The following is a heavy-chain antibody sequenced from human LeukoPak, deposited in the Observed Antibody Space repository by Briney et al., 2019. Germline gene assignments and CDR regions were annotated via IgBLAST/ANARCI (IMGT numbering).Heavy chain of an antibody. Sequence: GASVKVSCKASGYTFTSYAMNWVRQAPGQGLEWMGWINTNTGNPTYAQGFTGRFVFSLDTSVSTAYLQISSLKAEDTAVYYCAIRGIAVALAPVRTTNYYGMDVWGQGTTVTVSS. CDR3: AIRGIAVALAPVRTTNYYGMDV. CDR1: GYTFTSYA. D-gene: IGHD6-19*01. V-gene: IGHV7-4-1*02. J-gene: IGHJ6*02. CDR2: INTNTGNP.